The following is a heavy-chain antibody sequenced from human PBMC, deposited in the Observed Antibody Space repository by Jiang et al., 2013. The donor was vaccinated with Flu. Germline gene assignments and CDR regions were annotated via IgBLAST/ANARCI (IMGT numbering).Heavy chain of an antibody. CDR1: GYTFTSYA. J-gene: IGHJ6*02. V-gene: IGHV7-4-1*02. CDR3: ARDGDGLGYCSGGSCLGYYGMDV. D-gene: IGHD2-15*01. CDR2: INTNTGNP. Sequence: ELKKPGASVKVSCKASGYTFTSYAMNWVRQAPGQGLEWMGWINTNTGNPTYAQGFTGRFVFSLDTSVSTAYLQISSLKAEDTAVYYCARDGDGLGYCSGGSCLGYYGMDVWGQGTTVTVSS.